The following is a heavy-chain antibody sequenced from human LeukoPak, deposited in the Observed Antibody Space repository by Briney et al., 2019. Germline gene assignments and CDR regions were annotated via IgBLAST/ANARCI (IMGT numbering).Heavy chain of an antibody. CDR3: AKDHRVGSSGWVFDY. CDR2: ISYDGSNK. J-gene: IGHJ4*02. V-gene: IGHV3-30*18. D-gene: IGHD6-19*01. Sequence: GGSLRLSCAASGFTFSSYGMHWVRQAPGKGLEWVAVISYDGSNKYYADSVKGRFTISRDDSKNTLYLQMNSLRAEDTAVYYCAKDHRVGSSGWVFDYWGQGTLVTVSS. CDR1: GFTFSSYG.